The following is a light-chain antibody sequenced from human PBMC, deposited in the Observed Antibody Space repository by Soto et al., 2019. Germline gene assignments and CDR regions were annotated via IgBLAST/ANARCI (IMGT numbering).Light chain of an antibody. J-gene: IGLJ1*01. CDR1: SSDIGGYKH. Sequence: QSVLTQPASVSGSPGQSITISCTGTSSDIGGYKHVSWYQQHPGKAPKLMIYEVSNRPSGVSNRFSGSTSGNTASLTISGLQAEDEADYYCSSYTTSSTQVFGTGTKLTVL. V-gene: IGLV2-14*01. CDR3: SSYTTSSTQV. CDR2: EVS.